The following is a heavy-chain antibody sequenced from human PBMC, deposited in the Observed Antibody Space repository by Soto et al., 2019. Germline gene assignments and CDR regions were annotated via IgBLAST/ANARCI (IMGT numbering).Heavy chain of an antibody. CDR3: TTEVDYYDSSGYYRYYFDY. D-gene: IGHD3-22*01. CDR2: IKSKTDGGTT. V-gene: IGHV3-15*01. J-gene: IGHJ4*02. CDR1: GFTFSTAW. Sequence: VGSLRLSCAASGFTFSTAWMRWVRQAPGKGLEWVGRIKSKTDGGTTDYAAPVKGRFTISRDDSKNTLYLQMNSLKTEDTAVYYCTTEVDYYDSSGYYRYYFDYWGQGTLVTVSS.